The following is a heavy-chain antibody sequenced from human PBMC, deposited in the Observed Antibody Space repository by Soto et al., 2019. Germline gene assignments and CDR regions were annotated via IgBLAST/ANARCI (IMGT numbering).Heavy chain of an antibody. CDR3: ARASIMVKFAFYDS. D-gene: IGHD3-3*02. J-gene: IGHJ4*02. Sequence: ASVKVSCKASGYTFTSYGISWVREALGQGLEWMGWISGYNGNTNYAQKLQGRVTMTTDTSTSTAYMELRSLRSEDTAIYFCARASIMVKFAFYDSWGQGTLVTVSS. CDR2: ISGYNGNT. CDR1: GYTFTSYG. V-gene: IGHV1-18*01.